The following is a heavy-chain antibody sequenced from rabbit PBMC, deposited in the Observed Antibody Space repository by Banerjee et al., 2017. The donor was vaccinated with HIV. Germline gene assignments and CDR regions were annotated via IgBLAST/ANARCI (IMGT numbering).Heavy chain of an antibody. Sequence: QQQLVESGGGLVKPGASLTLTCTAPGFSFSSSYWICWVRQAPGKGLEWIACIYDGSSGRTYYATWAKGRFTISKTSSTVDLQMTSLTAADTATYFCARGADYVHWSYDLWGPGTLVTDS. CDR2: IYDGSSGRT. J-gene: IGHJ4*01. V-gene: IGHV1S45*01. CDR1: GFSFSSSYW. D-gene: IGHD6-1*01. CDR3: ARGADYVHWSYDL.